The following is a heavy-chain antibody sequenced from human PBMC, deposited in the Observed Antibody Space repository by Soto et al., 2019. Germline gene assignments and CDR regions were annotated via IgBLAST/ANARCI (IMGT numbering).Heavy chain of an antibody. J-gene: IGHJ2*01. D-gene: IGHD1-26*01. CDR1: GGSFRNYY. Sequence: SETLSLTCGVYGGSFRNYYWIWVRQPPGKGLEWIGEVNHSGEATYNPSLQSRITISLDTSNNQFSLKMTSVTAADTAMYYCARAPRIVGSSTTYWYFDLWGRGTLVTVSS. CDR2: VNHSGEA. CDR3: ARAPRIVGSSTTYWYFDL. V-gene: IGHV4-34*01.